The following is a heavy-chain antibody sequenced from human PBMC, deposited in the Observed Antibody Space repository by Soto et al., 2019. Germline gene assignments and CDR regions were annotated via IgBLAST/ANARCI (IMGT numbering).Heavy chain of an antibody. CDR2: ISSSSSTI. CDR1: GFTFSSHS. CDR3: ARTYITMVRGVIIPDYYFDY. J-gene: IGHJ4*02. D-gene: IGHD3-10*01. Sequence: WGSLRLSCAASGFTFSSHSMNWVRRAPWKWLEWVSYISSSSSTIYYADSVKGRFTISRDNAKNSLYLQMNSLRDEDTAVYYCARTYITMVRGVIIPDYYFDYWGQGTLVTVSS. V-gene: IGHV3-48*02.